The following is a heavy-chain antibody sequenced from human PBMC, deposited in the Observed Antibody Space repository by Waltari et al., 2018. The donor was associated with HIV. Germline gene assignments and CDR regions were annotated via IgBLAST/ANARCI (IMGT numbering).Heavy chain of an antibody. Sequence: EVQLLESGGGLVQPGGSLRLSCAASGFTFSSYAMSWVRPAPGKGLEWVSAIRGSGGSTYYADSVKGRFTISRDNSKNTLYLQMNSLRAEDTAVYYCASHSGSYYHYFDYWGQGTLVTVSS. CDR2: IRGSGGST. J-gene: IGHJ4*02. D-gene: IGHD1-26*01. CDR1: GFTFSSYA. CDR3: ASHSGSYYHYFDY. V-gene: IGHV3-23*01.